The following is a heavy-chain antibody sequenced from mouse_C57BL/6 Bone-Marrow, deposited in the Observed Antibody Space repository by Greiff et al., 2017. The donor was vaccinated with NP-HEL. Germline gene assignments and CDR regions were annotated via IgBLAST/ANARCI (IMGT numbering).Heavy chain of an antibody. D-gene: IGHD2-4*01. J-gene: IGHJ3*01. CDR2: IWSGGST. CDR3: ARPGVPLYYDYFAY. Sequence: QVQLKESGPGLVQPSQSLSITCTVSGFSLTSYGVHWVRQSPGKGLEWLGVIWSGGSTDYNAAFISRLSISKDNSKSQVFFKMNSLQADDTAIYYCARPGVPLYYDYFAYWGQGTLVTVSA. CDR1: GFSLTSYG. V-gene: IGHV2-2*01.